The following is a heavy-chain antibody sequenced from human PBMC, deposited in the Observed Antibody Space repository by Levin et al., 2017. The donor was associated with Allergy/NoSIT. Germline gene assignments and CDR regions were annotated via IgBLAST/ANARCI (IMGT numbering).Heavy chain of an antibody. D-gene: IGHD1-7*01. CDR3: AKTGTYRGGAFDI. Sequence: GGSLRLSCAASGFTFDDYAMHWVRQAPGKGLEWVSGISWNSGSIGYADSVKGRFTISRDNAKNSLYLQMNSLRAEDTALYYCAKTGTYRGGAFDIWGQGTMVTVSS. V-gene: IGHV3-9*01. CDR2: ISWNSGSI. CDR1: GFTFDDYA. J-gene: IGHJ3*02.